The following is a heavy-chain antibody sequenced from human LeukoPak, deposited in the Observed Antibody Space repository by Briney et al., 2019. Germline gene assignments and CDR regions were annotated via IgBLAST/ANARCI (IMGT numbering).Heavy chain of an antibody. J-gene: IGHJ3*02. CDR1: GFTFGTSW. CDR2: IYVDGIEK. D-gene: IGHD2-2*01. V-gene: IGHV3-7*01. Sequence: GGSLRLSCAASGFTFGTSWMSWVRQAPGKGLAWLANIYVDGIEKYYVDSVKGRFTISRDNAKNSLYLQMDSLRVEDTAVYYCARTVVEVRAASDVFDIWGQGTMVTVSS. CDR3: ARTVVEVRAASDVFDI.